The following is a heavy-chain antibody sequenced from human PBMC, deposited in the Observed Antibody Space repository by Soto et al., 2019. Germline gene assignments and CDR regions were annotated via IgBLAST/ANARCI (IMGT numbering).Heavy chain of an antibody. J-gene: IGHJ3*02. CDR3: AKDSSQDIVVVPAAGPGAFDI. CDR1: GFTFSSYA. V-gene: IGHV3-23*01. CDR2: ISGSGGST. Sequence: GGSLRLSCXASGFTFSSYAMSWVRQAQGKGLEWVSAISGSGGSTYYADSVKGQFTISRDNSKNTLYLQMNSLRAEDTAVYYCAKDSSQDIVVVPAAGPGAFDIWGQGTMVTVSS. D-gene: IGHD2-2*01.